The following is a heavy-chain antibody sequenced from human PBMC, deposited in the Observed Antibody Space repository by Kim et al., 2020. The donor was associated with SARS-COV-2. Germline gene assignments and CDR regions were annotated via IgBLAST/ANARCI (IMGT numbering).Heavy chain of an antibody. J-gene: IGHJ4*02. D-gene: IGHD6-13*01. Sequence: CYSQSLKVRVTLYVGTCKNQFSLKLSSVTAADTAVFYCTRHLSGSRWFDYWGQGTLVTVSS. V-gene: IGHV4-39*01. CDR3: TRHLSGSRWFDY.